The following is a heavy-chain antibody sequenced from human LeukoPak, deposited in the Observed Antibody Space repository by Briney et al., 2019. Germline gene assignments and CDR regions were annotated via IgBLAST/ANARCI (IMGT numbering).Heavy chain of an antibody. Sequence: GGSLRLSCAASGFPFSEYSMNWVRQAPGKGLEWISYIGISSGNTKYADSVKGRFTISRDNAKNSLYLQMNSLRAEDTAVYYCARDPIVGATSWFDPWGQGTLVTVSS. CDR2: IGISSGNT. CDR3: ARDPIVGATSWFDP. J-gene: IGHJ5*02. CDR1: GFPFSEYS. D-gene: IGHD1-26*01. V-gene: IGHV3-11*06.